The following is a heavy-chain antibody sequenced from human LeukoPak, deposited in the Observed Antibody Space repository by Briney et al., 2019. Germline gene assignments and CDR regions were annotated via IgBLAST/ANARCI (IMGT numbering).Heavy chain of an antibody. CDR2: IYPGDSDT. V-gene: IGHV5-51*01. CDR1: GYSFTSYW. Sequence: MHGESLKISCKGSGYSFTSYWIGWVRQMPGKGLEWMGIIYPGDSDTRYSPSFQGQVTISADKSTSTAYLQWRSLKASDTAMYYCARRTSSGSDRTHDYWGQGTLVTVSS. J-gene: IGHJ4*02. D-gene: IGHD3-10*01. CDR3: ARRTSSGSDRTHDY.